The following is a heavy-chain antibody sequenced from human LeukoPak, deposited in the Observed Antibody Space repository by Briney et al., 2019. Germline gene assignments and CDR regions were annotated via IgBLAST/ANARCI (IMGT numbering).Heavy chain of an antibody. J-gene: IGHJ6*04. CDR1: GGSFSGYY. D-gene: IGHD3-10*02. Sequence: SETLSLTCAVYGGSFSGYYWSWIRQPPGKGLEWIGEINHSGSTKNNPSLKSRVTISVDTSKNQFSLKLSSVTAADTAVYYCAELGITMIGGVWGKGTTVTISS. CDR2: INHSGST. CDR3: AELGITMIGGV. V-gene: IGHV4-34*01.